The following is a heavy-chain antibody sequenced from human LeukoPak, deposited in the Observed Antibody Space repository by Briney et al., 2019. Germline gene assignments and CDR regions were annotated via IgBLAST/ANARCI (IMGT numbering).Heavy chain of an antibody. CDR1: GGSISSSDYH. J-gene: IGHJ3*02. V-gene: IGHV4-39*01. D-gene: IGHD2-21*02. CDR2: MYYTGST. Sequence: ETLSLTCTVSGGSISSSDYHWAWIRQPPGKGLGWIGSMYYTGSTHYNPSLKSRVTISVDTSKNQLSLKLSSVTAADMAVYYCARPSSCGGDCYHAAFDIWGQGTVVTVSS. CDR3: ARPSSCGGDCYHAAFDI.